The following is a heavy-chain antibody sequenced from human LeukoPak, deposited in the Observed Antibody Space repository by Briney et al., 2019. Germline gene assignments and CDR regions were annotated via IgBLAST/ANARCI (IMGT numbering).Heavy chain of an antibody. V-gene: IGHV3-7*01. D-gene: IGHD3-16*02. J-gene: IGHJ4*02. Sequence: GGSLRLSCAGSGFTFSSYWMSWVRQAPGKGLEWVANIKQDGSEKYYVDSVEGRFTISRDNAKNSLYLQMNSLRAEDTAVYYCARSVSAGFDYWGQGTLVTVSS. CDR3: ARSVSAGFDY. CDR2: IKQDGSEK. CDR1: GFTFSSYW.